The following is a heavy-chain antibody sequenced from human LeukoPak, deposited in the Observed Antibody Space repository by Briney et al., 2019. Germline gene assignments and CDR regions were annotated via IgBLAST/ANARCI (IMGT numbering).Heavy chain of an antibody. CDR1: GFTVISNY. J-gene: IGHJ4*02. CDR3: AKDLFAGDSVAGYFDY. CDR2: ISGSGGTT. D-gene: IGHD6-19*01. V-gene: IGHV3-23*01. Sequence: GGSLRLSCAASGFTVISNYMSWVRQAPGKGLEWVSIISGSGGTTKYVDSVQGRFTISRDNSKNTVYLQMNSLRVEDTAVYYCAKDLFAGDSVAGYFDYWGQGTLVTVSS.